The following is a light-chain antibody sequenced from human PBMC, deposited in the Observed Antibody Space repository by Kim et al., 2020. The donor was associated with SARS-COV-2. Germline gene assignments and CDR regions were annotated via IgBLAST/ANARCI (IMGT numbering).Light chain of an antibody. CDR2: GKD. J-gene: IGLJ2*01. V-gene: IGLV3-19*01. Sequence: SSELTQDPAVSVDLGQTIRITCQGDSLTTYYATWYQQKPGQAPKVVIYGKDNRPSGVPDRFSGSSSGNTAYLTITGTQAGDEADYYCNSRDSNDYVVFGG. CDR1: SLTTYY. CDR3: NSRDSNDYVV.